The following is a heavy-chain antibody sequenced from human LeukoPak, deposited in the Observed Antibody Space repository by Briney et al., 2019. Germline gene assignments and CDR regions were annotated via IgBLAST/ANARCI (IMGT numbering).Heavy chain of an antibody. J-gene: IGHJ5*02. D-gene: IGHD6-19*01. Sequence: GASVKVSCKASGYTFRNYGISWVRQAPGQGLVWMGWITAYNGNIRYAQNFQDRVTMTTDTSTSTVYMELRSLRSDDTAVYYCVRDTPGMDSSGWYYPWGQGTLVTVSS. CDR3: VRDTPGMDSSGWYYP. V-gene: IGHV1-18*01. CDR2: ITAYNGNI. CDR1: GYTFRNYG.